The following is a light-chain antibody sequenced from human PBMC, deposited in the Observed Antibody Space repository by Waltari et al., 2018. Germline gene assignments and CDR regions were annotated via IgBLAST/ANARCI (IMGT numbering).Light chain of an antibody. J-gene: IGLJ2*01. V-gene: IGLV3-21*01. CDR3: QGSESNGDDVG. Sequence: SYILTQPPSMSVAPGETAKMTCGGDNIGRNTVPWYQQKPGQAPRLIMYYDRDRPAGIPQRFSGSNSGNTATLTISRVEAGDEADYYCQGSESNGDDVGFGGGTRLTVL. CDR1: NIGRNT. CDR2: YDR.